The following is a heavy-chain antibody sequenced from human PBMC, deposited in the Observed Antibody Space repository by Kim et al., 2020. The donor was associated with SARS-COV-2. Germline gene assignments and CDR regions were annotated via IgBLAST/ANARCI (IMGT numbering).Heavy chain of an antibody. D-gene: IGHD3-3*01. CDR3: ARGDWDTIFGVVIRYDAFDI. Sequence: MGWINTNTGNPTYAQGFTGRFVFSLDTSVSTAYLQISSLKAEDTAVYYCARGDWDTIFGVVIRYDAFDIWGQGTMVTVSS. J-gene: IGHJ3*02. CDR2: INTNTGNP. V-gene: IGHV7-4-1*02.